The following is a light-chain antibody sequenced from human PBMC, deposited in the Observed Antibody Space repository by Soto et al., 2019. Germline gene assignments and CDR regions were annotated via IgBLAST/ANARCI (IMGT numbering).Light chain of an antibody. CDR3: AAWDDSLNGLV. V-gene: IGLV1-36*01. CDR2: YDD. CDR1: RPNIGNNA. Sequence: QSVLTQPPSVSDAPRQRVTISCSRSRPNIGNNAVSWYQQVPGKAPKLLIYYDDLLPSGVSDRFSGSKSGTSASLAISGLQSEDEADYYCAAWDDSLNGLVFGGGTQLTVL. J-gene: IGLJ2*01.